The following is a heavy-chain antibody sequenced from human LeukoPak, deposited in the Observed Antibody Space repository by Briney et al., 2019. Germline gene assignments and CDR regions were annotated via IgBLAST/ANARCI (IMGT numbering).Heavy chain of an antibody. CDR2: IRSKANSYAT. J-gene: IGHJ4*02. D-gene: IGHD4-23*01. CDR1: GFTVSSNY. Sequence: PGGSLRLSCAASGFTVSSNYMSWVRQASGKGLEWVGRIRSKANSYATAYAASVKGRFTISRDDSKNTAYLQMNSLKTEDTAVYYCTTTTVVTKLFDYWGQGTLVTVSS. CDR3: TTTTVVTKLFDY. V-gene: IGHV3-73*01.